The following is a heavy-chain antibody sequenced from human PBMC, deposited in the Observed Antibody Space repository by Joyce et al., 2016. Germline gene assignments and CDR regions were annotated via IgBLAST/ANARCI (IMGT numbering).Heavy chain of an antibody. J-gene: IGHJ4*02. D-gene: IGHD5-18*01. CDR1: GGSFSGYS. V-gene: IGHV4-34*01. Sequence: QVQLQQWGAGLLKPSESLSLTCAVYGGSFSGYSWSWIRQPPGKGLEWIGDISNTGITKYNPRLKSRVTISVDTYEEQFALKLSSVTAADTAVYYCGRGRSPLRVDTSLGRTGGYIDYWGQGSLVTVSS. CDR3: GRGRSPLRVDTSLGRTGGYIDY. CDR2: ISNTGIT.